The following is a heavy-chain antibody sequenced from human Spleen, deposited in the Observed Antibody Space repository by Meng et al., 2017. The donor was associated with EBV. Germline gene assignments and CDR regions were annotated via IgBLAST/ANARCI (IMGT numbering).Heavy chain of an antibody. Sequence: QVELVQSGGEVKKAGASVKVSCKASGYNFRNYYMHWVRQAPGQGLEYMGRINPQNGGAHFVQKFQGRFTVTRDTSISTAYMELSSLTFDDTAVYYCAGGWAPDYWGQGTLVTVSS. CDR1: GYNFRNYY. D-gene: IGHD6-19*01. V-gene: IGHV1-2*06. CDR3: AGGWAPDY. CDR2: INPQNGGA. J-gene: IGHJ4*02.